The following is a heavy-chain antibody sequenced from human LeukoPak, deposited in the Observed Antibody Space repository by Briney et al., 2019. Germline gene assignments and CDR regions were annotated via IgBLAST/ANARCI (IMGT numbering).Heavy chain of an antibody. CDR2: IIPIFGTA. Sequence: EASVKVSCTSSGGTFSIYAISWVRQAPGQGLEWMGGIIPIFGTANYAQKFQGRVTITADEFTSTAYMELSSLRSEDTAVYYCAREPYYDYVWGRGQHLPAHYYGMDVWGKGTTVTVSS. CDR3: AREPYYDYVWGRGQHLPAHYYGMDV. CDR1: GGTFSIYA. D-gene: IGHD3-16*01. J-gene: IGHJ6*04. V-gene: IGHV1-69*01.